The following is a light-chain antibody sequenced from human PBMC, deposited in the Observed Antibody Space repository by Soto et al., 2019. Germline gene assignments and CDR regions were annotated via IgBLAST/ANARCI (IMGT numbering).Light chain of an antibody. Sequence: QAVVTQEPSLTVSPGGTVTLTCGSSTGAVTSGHYPYWFQQKPGQAPRILIYDTNNKHSWTPARFSGSLLGGKAALTLSGAQPEDEADYYCLLSYSGTQVFGGGTKLTVL. CDR3: LLSYSGTQV. V-gene: IGLV7-46*01. CDR2: DTN. J-gene: IGLJ3*02. CDR1: TGAVTSGHY.